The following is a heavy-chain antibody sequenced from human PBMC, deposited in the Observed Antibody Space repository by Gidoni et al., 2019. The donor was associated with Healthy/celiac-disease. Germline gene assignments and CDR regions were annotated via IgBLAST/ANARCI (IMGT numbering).Heavy chain of an antibody. CDR3: ARAYCGGDCYRANWFDP. V-gene: IGHV4-59*01. D-gene: IGHD2-21*01. Sequence: QVQLQESGPGLVTPSETLSLTCTVSGGSISSYYWSWIRQPPGKGLEWIGYIYYSGSTNYNPSLKSRVTISVDTSKNQFSLKLSSVTAADTAVYYCARAYCGGDCYRANWFDPWGQGTLVTVSS. CDR1: GGSISSYY. J-gene: IGHJ5*02. CDR2: IYYSGST.